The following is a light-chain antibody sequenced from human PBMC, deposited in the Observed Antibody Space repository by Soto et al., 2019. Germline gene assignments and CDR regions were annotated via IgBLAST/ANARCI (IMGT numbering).Light chain of an antibody. CDR3: QQYDNLVT. CDR1: QDISNS. Sequence: DIQMTQSPSSLSASVGDRVTITCQASQDISNSLNWYQQKPGKVPKLLIFDASNLETGVPSRFSGSGSGTDFTFTITSLQTEDIATYYCQQYDNLVTFGGGTRVEIK. V-gene: IGKV1-33*01. CDR2: DAS. J-gene: IGKJ4*01.